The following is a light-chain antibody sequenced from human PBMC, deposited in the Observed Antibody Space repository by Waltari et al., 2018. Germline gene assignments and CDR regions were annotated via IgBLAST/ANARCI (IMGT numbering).Light chain of an antibody. J-gene: IGLJ3*02. Sequence: QSVLTQPPSVSGAPGQRVTMSCAGSTSNIGADSDVPWYQLLPGTAPKLLIFDNNNRPSGVPDRFAGSKSGSSASLAITGLQPEDEAEYYCQSYDYSLSAMVFGSGTKLTVL. CDR1: TSNIGADSD. V-gene: IGLV1-40*01. CDR3: QSYDYSLSAMV. CDR2: DNN.